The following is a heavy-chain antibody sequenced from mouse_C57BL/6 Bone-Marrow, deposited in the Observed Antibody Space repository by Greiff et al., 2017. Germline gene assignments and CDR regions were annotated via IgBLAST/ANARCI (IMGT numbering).Heavy chain of an antibody. CDR1: GFSLSTFGMG. D-gene: IGHD1-1*01. CDR2: IWWDDDK. Sequence: QVTLKVSGPGILQPSQTLSLTCSFSGFSLSTFGMGVGWIRQSSGKGLEWLAHIWWDDDKYYNPALKSRLTISKDTSKNQVFLKIANVDTADSATYYCARNYYDGSSGGYFDVWGTGTTVTVSS. V-gene: IGHV8-8*01. CDR3: ARNYYDGSSGGYFDV. J-gene: IGHJ1*03.